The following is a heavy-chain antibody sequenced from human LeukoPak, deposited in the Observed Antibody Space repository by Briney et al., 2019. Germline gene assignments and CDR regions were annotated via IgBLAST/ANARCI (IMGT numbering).Heavy chain of an antibody. Sequence: GGSLRLSCAASGFTFSSYAMHWVRQAPGKGLEWVAVISYDGSNKYYADSVKGRFTISRDSSKNTLYLQMNSLRAEDTAVYYCARDAVVVAASYYYYGMDVWGQGTTVTVSS. CDR2: ISYDGSNK. CDR3: ARDAVVVAASYYYYGMDV. V-gene: IGHV3-30-3*01. D-gene: IGHD2-15*01. CDR1: GFTFSSYA. J-gene: IGHJ6*02.